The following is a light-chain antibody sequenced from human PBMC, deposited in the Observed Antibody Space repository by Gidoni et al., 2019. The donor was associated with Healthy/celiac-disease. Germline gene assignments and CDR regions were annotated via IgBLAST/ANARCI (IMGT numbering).Light chain of an antibody. Sequence: EIVLSQSPVCLSLSPGERATLSCRASQSVGRSYLAWYQQKPGQAPRLLIYGASSSATGIPAMFSCRGSGTDVILTISRLEPEDFAVYYRQQYGSSPPWTFGQGTKVEIK. CDR2: GAS. J-gene: IGKJ1*01. V-gene: IGKV3-20*01. CDR3: QQYGSSPPWT. CDR1: QSVGRSY.